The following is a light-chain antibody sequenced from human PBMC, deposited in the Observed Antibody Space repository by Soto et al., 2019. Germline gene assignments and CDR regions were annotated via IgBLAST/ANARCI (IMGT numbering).Light chain of an antibody. CDR2: EVN. J-gene: IGLJ1*01. CDR3: SSYTRTGTLV. CDR1: SSDFGVYNY. Sequence: QSDLTQPASVSGALVQSITVSCTGASSDFGVYNYVSWYQQHPGKAPKLMIYEVNNRPSGVSNRFSASKSGNTASLTISGLQAEDEADYYCSSYTRTGTLVFGTGTKVTVL. V-gene: IGLV2-14*01.